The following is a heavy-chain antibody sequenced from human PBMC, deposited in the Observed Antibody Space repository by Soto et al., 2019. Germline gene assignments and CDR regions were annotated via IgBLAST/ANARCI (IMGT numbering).Heavy chain of an antibody. CDR1: GYTFTSYA. Sequence: ASVKVSWKASGYTFTSYAMHWVRQAPGQRLEWMGWINAGNGNTKYSQKFQGRVTITRDTSASTAYMELSSLRSEDTAVYYCARDAYYDFWSGYYTTWFDPWGQGTLVTVSS. CDR2: INAGNGNT. J-gene: IGHJ5*02. D-gene: IGHD3-3*01. V-gene: IGHV1-3*01. CDR3: ARDAYYDFWSGYYTTWFDP.